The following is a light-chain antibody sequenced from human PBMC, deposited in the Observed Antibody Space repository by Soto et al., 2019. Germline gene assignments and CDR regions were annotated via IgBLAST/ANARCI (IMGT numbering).Light chain of an antibody. CDR2: DVN. V-gene: IGLV2-11*01. CDR1: SSDVGSYNY. CDR3: CSYAGSYTWV. J-gene: IGLJ3*02. Sequence: QSALTQPRSVSGSPGQSVTLSCTGTSSDVGSYNYVSWYQQHPGKAPKLMIDDVNKRPSGVPDRFSGSRSGNTASLTISGVQAEDEADYYCCSYAGSYTWVFGGGTKVTVL.